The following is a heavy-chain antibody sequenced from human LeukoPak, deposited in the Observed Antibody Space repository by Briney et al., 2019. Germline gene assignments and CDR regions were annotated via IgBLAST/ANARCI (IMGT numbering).Heavy chain of an antibody. J-gene: IGHJ3*02. CDR2: IRPDGSNE. V-gene: IGHV3-30*02. Sequence: GGSLRLSCAASGFTFSSYGMHWVRQAPGKGLEWVAFIRPDGSNEYYAASVRGRFAISRDNSQNTLHLQMNSLRLEDTAVYYCVKDWGVLPDYTADGFDIWGPGTMVTVSS. CDR3: VKDWGVLPDYTADGFDI. CDR1: GFTFSSYG. D-gene: IGHD3-10*01.